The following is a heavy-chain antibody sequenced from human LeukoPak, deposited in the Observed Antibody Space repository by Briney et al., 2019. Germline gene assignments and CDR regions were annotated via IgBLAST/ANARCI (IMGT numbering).Heavy chain of an antibody. CDR1: GYTFTGYY. Sequence: SVKVSCKASGYTFTGYYMHWVRQAPGQGLEWMGGIIPIFGTANYAQKFQGRVTITTDESTSTAYMELSSLRSEDTAVYYCARVSGYLENRFDPWGQGTLVTVSS. J-gene: IGHJ5*02. V-gene: IGHV1-69*05. CDR2: IIPIFGTA. D-gene: IGHD3-3*01. CDR3: ARVSGYLENRFDP.